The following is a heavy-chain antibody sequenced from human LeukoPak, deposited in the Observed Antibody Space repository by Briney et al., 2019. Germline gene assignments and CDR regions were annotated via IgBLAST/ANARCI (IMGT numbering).Heavy chain of an antibody. CDR1: GGSISSSSYY. CDR3: ARGWYYDSSGYYYQTWDY. J-gene: IGHJ4*02. CDR2: IYYSGST. Sequence: SETLSLTCTVSGGSISSSSYYWGWIRQPPGKGLEWIGSIYYSGSTYYNPSLKSRVIISVDTSKNQFSLKLSSVTAADTAVYYCARGWYYDSSGYYYQTWDYWGQGTLVTVSS. V-gene: IGHV4-39*01. D-gene: IGHD3-22*01.